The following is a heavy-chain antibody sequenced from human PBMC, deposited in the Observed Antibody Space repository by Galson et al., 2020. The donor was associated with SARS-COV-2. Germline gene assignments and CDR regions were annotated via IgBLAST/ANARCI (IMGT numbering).Heavy chain of an antibody. CDR3: ARWTGDTAFDI. CDR1: GGSISSGSYY. Sequence: SQTLSLTCTVSGGSISSGSYYWSWIRPPAGKGLEWIGRIHTSGSTDYNSSLKSRVTISVDTSKNQFSLKLTSVTAADTAVYYCARWTGDTAFDIWGQGTMVTVSS. J-gene: IGHJ3*02. V-gene: IGHV4-61*02. CDR2: IHTSGST. D-gene: IGHD7-27*01.